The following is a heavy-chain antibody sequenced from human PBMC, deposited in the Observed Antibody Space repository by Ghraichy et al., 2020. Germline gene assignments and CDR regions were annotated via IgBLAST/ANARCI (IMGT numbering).Heavy chain of an antibody. V-gene: IGHV1-18*01. CDR1: GYTFTSYG. J-gene: IGHJ5*02. Sequence: ASVKVSCKTSGYTFTSYGISWVRQAPGQGLEWVGWIYTXNGNANYAQKFQGRVTMTRDTSASTAYMELRSLRSDDTAVYYCARDWDYSWFDPWGQGALVT. CDR3: ARDWDYSWFDP. D-gene: IGHD1-7*01. CDR2: IYTXNGNA.